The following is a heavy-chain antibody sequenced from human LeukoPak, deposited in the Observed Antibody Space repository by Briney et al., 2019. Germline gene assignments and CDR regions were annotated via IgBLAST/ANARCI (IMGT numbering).Heavy chain of an antibody. CDR1: GFTVSSNY. CDR2: IYKSAIT. CDR3: ARSLRVRGVPDYMDV. Sequence: GGSLRLSCAASGFTVSSNYMTWVRQAPGKWLEWVSVIYKSAITYYADTVRGRFTISRGNSKNTLYLQMNSLRAEDTAVYYCARSLRVRGVPDYMDVWGKGTTVTISS. D-gene: IGHD3-10*01. J-gene: IGHJ6*03. V-gene: IGHV3-53*01.